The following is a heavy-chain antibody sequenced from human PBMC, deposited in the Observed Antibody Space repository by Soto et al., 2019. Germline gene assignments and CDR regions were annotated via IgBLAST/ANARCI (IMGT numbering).Heavy chain of an antibody. J-gene: IGHJ4*02. CDR2: MNPNSGNT. Sequence: ASVKVSCKASGYNFNTFDIYWVRQATGHGLEWMGWMNPNSGNTGYAQELRGRVTMTRNTSKNQFSLKLSSVTAADTAVYYCARDSGYAYFDYWGQGTLVTVSS. D-gene: IGHD1-1*01. V-gene: IGHV1-8*02. CDR3: ARDSGYAYFDY. CDR1: GYNFNTFD.